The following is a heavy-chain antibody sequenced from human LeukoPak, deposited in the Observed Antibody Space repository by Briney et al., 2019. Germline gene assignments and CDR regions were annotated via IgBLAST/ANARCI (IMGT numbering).Heavy chain of an antibody. CDR2: INLSSGVT. D-gene: IGHD3-22*01. CDR1: RYTFRDYY. Sequence: ASVKVSCKASRYTFRDYYMHWVRQAPGQGLEWMEWINLSSGVTNYAQRFQGRVTMTRDTSISTAYMDLSRLTSDDTAIYYCARTGSYYSGMYYFDYWGQGTLLTVSS. CDR3: ARTGSYYSGMYYFDY. J-gene: IGHJ4*02. V-gene: IGHV1-2*02.